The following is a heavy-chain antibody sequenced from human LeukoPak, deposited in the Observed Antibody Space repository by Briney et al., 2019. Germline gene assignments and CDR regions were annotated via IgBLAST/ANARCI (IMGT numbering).Heavy chain of an antibody. CDR3: ARNPPRTGDFNS. V-gene: IGHV1-8*01. Sequence: GASVKVSCKTSGYTFTNYDINWVRQATGQGLEWLGWMSPNNGDAGYAQKFQGRVTMTRDTSTNTAYMELSAPTSEDTAVYYCARNPPRTGDFNSWGQGALVTVSS. D-gene: IGHD7-27*01. CDR1: GYTFTNYD. J-gene: IGHJ4*02. CDR2: MSPNNGDA.